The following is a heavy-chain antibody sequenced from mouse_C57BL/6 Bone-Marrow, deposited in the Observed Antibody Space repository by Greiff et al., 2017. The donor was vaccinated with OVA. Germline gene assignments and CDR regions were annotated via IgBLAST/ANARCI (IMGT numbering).Heavy chain of an antibody. V-gene: IGHV3-5*01. J-gene: IGHJ2*01. CDR3: AREGGYGNLDY. CDR2: IYYSGTI. CDR1: GISITTGNYR. D-gene: IGHD2-1*01. Sequence: DVKLVESGPGLVKPSQTVFLTCTVTGISITTGNYRWSWIRQFPGNKLEWIGYIYYSGTITYNPSLTSRTTITRDTPKNQFFLEMNSLTAEDTATYYCAREGGYGNLDYWGQGTTLTVSS.